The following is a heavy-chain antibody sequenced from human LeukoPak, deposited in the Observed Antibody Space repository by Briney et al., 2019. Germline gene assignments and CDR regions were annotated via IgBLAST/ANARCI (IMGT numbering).Heavy chain of an antibody. CDR2: ISGNGGST. D-gene: IGHD4-11*01. V-gene: IGHV3-23*01. CDR1: GFTFSSYA. Sequence: GGSLRLSCAASGFTFSSYAMSWVRQAPGKGLEWVSAISGNGGSTYYADSVKGRFTISRDNSKNTLYLQMNSLRAEDTAVYYCAKTTGGNYVTRRNPYYYYGMDVWGQGTTVTVSS. CDR3: AKTTGGNYVTRRNPYYYYGMDV. J-gene: IGHJ6*02.